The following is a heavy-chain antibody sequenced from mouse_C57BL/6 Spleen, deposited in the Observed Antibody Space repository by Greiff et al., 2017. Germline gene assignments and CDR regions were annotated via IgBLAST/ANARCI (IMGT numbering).Heavy chain of an antibody. V-gene: IGHV1-77*01. Sequence: VQLQQSGAELVKPGASVKISCKASGYTFTDYYINWVKQRPGQGLEWIGKIGPGSGSTYYNEKFKGKATLTADKSSSTAYMQLSSLTSEDSAVYFCARSGYYYGSSPYAMDYWGQGTSVTVSS. J-gene: IGHJ4*01. D-gene: IGHD1-1*01. CDR1: GYTFTDYY. CDR3: ARSGYYYGSSPYAMDY. CDR2: IGPGSGST.